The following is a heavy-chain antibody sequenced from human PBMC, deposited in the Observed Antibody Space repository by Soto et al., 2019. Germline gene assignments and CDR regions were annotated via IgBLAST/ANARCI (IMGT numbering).Heavy chain of an antibody. V-gene: IGHV3-13*01. CDR3: ARGDYYDSSGYYSPSAFDI. CDR2: IGTAVDT. D-gene: IGHD3-22*01. J-gene: IGHJ3*02. CDR1: GFTFSSYD. Sequence: QPGGSLRLSCAASGFTFSSYDMHGVRQATGKGLEWVSAIGTAVDTYYPGSVKGRFTISRENAKNSLYLQMNSLRAGDTAVYYCARGDYYDSSGYYSPSAFDIWGQGTMVTVSS.